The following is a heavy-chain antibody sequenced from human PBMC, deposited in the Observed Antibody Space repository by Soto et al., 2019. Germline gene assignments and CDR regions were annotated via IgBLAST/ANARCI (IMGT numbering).Heavy chain of an antibody. J-gene: IGHJ4*02. Sequence: PGGSLRLSCAASGFTFSSSTMSWVRQPPGKGLEWVSAISSSSSYIYYADSLKGRFTISRDNAKNSLYLQMHSLRAEDTALYYCASDLGEVSAFWGQGNLFTVSS. CDR3: ASDLGEVSAF. CDR1: GFTFSSST. D-gene: IGHD3-10*01. CDR2: ISSSSSYI. V-gene: IGHV3-21*06.